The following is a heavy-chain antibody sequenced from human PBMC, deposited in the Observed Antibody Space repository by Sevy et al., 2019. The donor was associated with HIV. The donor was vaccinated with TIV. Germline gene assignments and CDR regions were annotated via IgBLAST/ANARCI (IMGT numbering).Heavy chain of an antibody. J-gene: IGHJ6*03. D-gene: IGHD3-10*01. V-gene: IGHV4-39*01. CDR3: ARLRGGYGNGWFYYYMDV. Sequence: SETLSLTCSVTGGSIRRGDYFWGWIRQSPGKGLEWIGSITDSGSTYYNPSLKSRVTMSVDTSKNQFSLKLSSVTAADTAVHYSARLRGGYGNGWFYYYMDVWGKGTTVTVSS. CDR1: GGSIRRGDYF. CDR2: ITDSGST.